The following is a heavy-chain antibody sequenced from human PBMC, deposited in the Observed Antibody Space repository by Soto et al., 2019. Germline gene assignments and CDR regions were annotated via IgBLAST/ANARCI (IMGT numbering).Heavy chain of an antibody. CDR2: IIPIFGTA. Sequence: QVQLVQSGAEVKKPGSSVKVSCKASGGTFSSYAISWVRQAPGQGLEWIGGIIPIFGTANYAQKFQGRVTITADESTSTAYMELSSLRSEDTAVYYCARYCSGGSCYLNENDYYGMAVWGPGTTVTVSS. D-gene: IGHD2-15*01. V-gene: IGHV1-69*01. CDR3: ARYCSGGSCYLNENDYYGMAV. J-gene: IGHJ6*02. CDR1: GGTFSSYA.